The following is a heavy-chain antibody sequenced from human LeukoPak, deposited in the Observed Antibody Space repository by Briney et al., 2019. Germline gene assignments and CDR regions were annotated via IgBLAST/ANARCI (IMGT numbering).Heavy chain of an antibody. V-gene: IGHV1-2*02. CDR3: ARDYEATVTTFDY. J-gene: IGHJ4*02. Sequence: GASVKVSCKASGYTFTGHYMHWVRQAPGQGLEWMGWINPNSGGTNYAQKFQGRVTMTRDTSISTAYMELSRLRSDDTAVYYCARDYEATVTTFDYWGQGTLVTVSS. CDR1: GYTFTGHY. CDR2: INPNSGGT. D-gene: IGHD4-11*01.